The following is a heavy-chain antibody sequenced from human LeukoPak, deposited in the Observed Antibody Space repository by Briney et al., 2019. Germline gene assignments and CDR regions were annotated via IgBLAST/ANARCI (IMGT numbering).Heavy chain of an antibody. CDR3: VRTPYGDHAFDI. J-gene: IGHJ3*02. D-gene: IGHD4-17*01. Sequence: GGSLRLSCVASRFPFSSYWMHCVRQAPGKGLVCVSRINSDGNSTIYADSVKGRFNISRDNAKNTLYLQMNSMRAEDKAVYYCVRTPYGDHAFDIWGQGTMVIVSS. CDR1: RFPFSSYW. CDR2: INSDGNST. V-gene: IGHV3-74*01.